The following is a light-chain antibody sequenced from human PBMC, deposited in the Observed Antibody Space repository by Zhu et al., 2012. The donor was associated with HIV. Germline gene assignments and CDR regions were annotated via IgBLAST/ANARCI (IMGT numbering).Light chain of an antibody. CDR2: GAS. CDR1: QRIGRW. J-gene: IGKJ4*01. Sequence: DIQMTQSPSTLSASVGDTVTITCRASQRIGRWLAWYQQKPGKAPKLLIYGASVLQSGVPSRFSGSGSGTEFTLTISSLQPEDFATYFCQHLTLYPTFGGGSKVEIK. CDR3: QHLTLYPT. V-gene: IGKV1-5*01.